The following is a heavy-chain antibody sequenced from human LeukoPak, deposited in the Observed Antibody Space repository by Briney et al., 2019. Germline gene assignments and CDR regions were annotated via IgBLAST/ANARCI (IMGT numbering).Heavy chain of an antibody. D-gene: IGHD7-27*01. V-gene: IGHV1-8*01. Sequence: GASVKVCCKASRYTFTSHDINWVRQATGQGFEWMGWMSPNSGNTGYAQRFQGRVAMTRNTSISTAYMELSSLRSEDTAVYYCTVGPPNWGFDYWGQGTLVTVSS. CDR2: MSPNSGNT. J-gene: IGHJ4*02. CDR3: TVGPPNWGFDY. CDR1: RYTFTSHD.